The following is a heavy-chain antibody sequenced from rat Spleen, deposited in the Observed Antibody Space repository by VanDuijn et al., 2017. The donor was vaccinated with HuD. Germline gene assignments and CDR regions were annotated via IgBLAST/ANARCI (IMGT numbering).Heavy chain of an antibody. CDR1: GFTFSNRA. J-gene: IGHJ2*01. D-gene: IGHD1-4*01. V-gene: IGHV5-7*01. CDR2: ITYDGSNT. Sequence: EVQLVESGGGLVQPGRSLKLSCVVSGFTFSNRAMHWIRQAPAKGLEWVATITYDGSNTYYRDSVKGRFTISRDNAKSTLYLQMDSLRSEDTATYYCARLDYPGITDLDYWGQGVMVTVSS. CDR3: ARLDYPGITDLDY.